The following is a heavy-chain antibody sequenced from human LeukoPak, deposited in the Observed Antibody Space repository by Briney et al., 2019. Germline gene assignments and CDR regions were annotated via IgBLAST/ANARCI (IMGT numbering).Heavy chain of an antibody. CDR2: ISSRGDST. CDR3: VKGPRPDITVAHTVEK. J-gene: IGHJ4*02. CDR1: GVTFSNYA. D-gene: IGHD6-19*01. Sequence: PVGSLRLSCAASGVTFSNYAMSWVRQVPERGLEWVSTISSRGDSTYVADSVKGRFIISRDNSKNSLYLQMSSVRAEDTAVYYCVKGPRPDITVAHTVEKWGRGTLVTVSS. V-gene: IGHV3-23*01.